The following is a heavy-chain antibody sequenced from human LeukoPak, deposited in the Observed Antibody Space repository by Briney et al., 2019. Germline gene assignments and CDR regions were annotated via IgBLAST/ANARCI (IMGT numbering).Heavy chain of an antibody. Sequence: GGSLRLSCAASGFTFSSYGMSWVRQAPGKGLEWVSAISGSGGSTYHADSVKGRFTISRDNSKNTLYLQMNSLRAEDTAVYYCAKDGAMVRGVMDYWGQGTLVTVSS. CDR1: GFTFSSYG. CDR3: AKDGAMVRGVMDY. J-gene: IGHJ4*02. V-gene: IGHV3-23*01. D-gene: IGHD3-10*01. CDR2: ISGSGGST.